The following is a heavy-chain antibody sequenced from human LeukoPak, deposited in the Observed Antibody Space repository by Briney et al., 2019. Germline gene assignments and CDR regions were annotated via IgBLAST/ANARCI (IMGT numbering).Heavy chain of an antibody. J-gene: IGHJ3*02. CDR1: GGSISSYY. CDR3: ARHPRLDLLPRAFDI. Sequence: PSETLSLTCTVSGGSISSYYWSWIRQPPGTGLEWIGYIYYSGTTNYNPSLKSRVTILVDTSKNQFSLKLSSVTAADTAVYHCARHPRLDLLPRAFDIWGQGTMVSVSS. V-gene: IGHV4-59*08. CDR2: IYYSGTT. D-gene: IGHD3-22*01.